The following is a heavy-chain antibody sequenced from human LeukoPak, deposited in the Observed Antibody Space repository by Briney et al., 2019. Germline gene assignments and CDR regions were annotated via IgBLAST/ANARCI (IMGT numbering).Heavy chain of an antibody. J-gene: IGHJ3*02. V-gene: IGHV5-51*01. CDR3: ARKGYYYDSSGYYHSAFDI. CDR1: GYSFTSYW. CDR2: IYPGDSDT. Sequence: GESLKISCKGSGYSFTSYWIGWVRQMPGKGLEWMGIIYPGDSDTRHSPSFQGQVTISADKSISTAYLQWSSLKASDTAMYYCARKGYYYDSSGYYHSAFDIWGQGTMVTVSS. D-gene: IGHD3-22*01.